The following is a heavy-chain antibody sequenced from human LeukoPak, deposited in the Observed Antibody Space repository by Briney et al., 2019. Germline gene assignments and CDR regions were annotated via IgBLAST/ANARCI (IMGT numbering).Heavy chain of an antibody. Sequence: ASVKVSCKASGYTFTSYGISWVRQAPGQGPEWMGWISAYNGNTNYAQKLQGRVTMTTDTSTSTAYMELRSLRSDDTAVYYCARRSRIAAAGTGYYGMDVWGQGTTVTVSS. J-gene: IGHJ6*02. V-gene: IGHV1-18*01. CDR2: ISAYNGNT. D-gene: IGHD6-13*01. CDR3: ARRSRIAAAGTGYYGMDV. CDR1: GYTFTSYG.